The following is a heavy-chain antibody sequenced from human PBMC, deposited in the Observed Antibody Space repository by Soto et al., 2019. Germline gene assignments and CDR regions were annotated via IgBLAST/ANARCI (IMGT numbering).Heavy chain of an antibody. CDR1: GFTFSSYA. CDR3: ARGRGRGYYYDSSGYYPGWTFDI. Sequence: QVQLVESGGGVVQPGRSLRLSCAASGFTFSSYAMHWVRQAPGKGLEWVAVISYDGSNKYYADSVKGRFTISRDNSKNTLYLQMNSLRAEDTAVYYCARGRGRGYYYDSSGYYPGWTFDIWGRGTMVTVSS. V-gene: IGHV3-30-3*01. CDR2: ISYDGSNK. D-gene: IGHD3-22*01. J-gene: IGHJ3*02.